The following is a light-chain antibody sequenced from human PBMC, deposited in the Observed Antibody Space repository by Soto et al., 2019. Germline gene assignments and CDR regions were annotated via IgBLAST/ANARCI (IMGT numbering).Light chain of an antibody. CDR3: TSFTNSRTVV. J-gene: IGLJ3*02. CDR1: TGDIGTYNY. V-gene: IGLV2-14*01. CDR2: EVS. Sequence: QSALTQPASVSGSPGQSITIPCTGTTGDIGTYNYVSWYQHHPDKAPRLMIYEVSNRPSGVSNRFSGSKSGNTASLTISGLQAEDEADYYCTSFTNSRTVVFGGGTKVTVL.